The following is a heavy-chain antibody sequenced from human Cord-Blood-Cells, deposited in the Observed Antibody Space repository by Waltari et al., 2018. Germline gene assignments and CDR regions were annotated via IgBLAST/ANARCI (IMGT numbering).Heavy chain of an antibody. CDR2: INHSGST. CDR1: GGSFSGSS. Sequence: QVQLQQWCAGLLKPSETLSLTCATHGGSFSGSSWSWIRQPPGQGLEWIGEINHSGSTNYNPSRKSRVTISVDTSKHQFSLKLSSVTAADTAVYYCARASSLYCSSTSCYDAFDIWGQGTMVTVSS. CDR3: ARASSLYCSSTSCYDAFDI. V-gene: IGHV4-34*01. D-gene: IGHD2-2*01. J-gene: IGHJ3*02.